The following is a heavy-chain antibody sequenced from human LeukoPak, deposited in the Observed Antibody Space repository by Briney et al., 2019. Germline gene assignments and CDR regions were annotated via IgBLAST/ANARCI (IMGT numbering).Heavy chain of an antibody. Sequence: TGGSLRLSCAASGFTFSSYSMNWVRQAPGKGLEWVSSISSSSSYIYYADSVKGRFTISRDNAKNSLYLQMNSLRAEDTAVYYCASSQGSWPDYFDFWGQGTLVTVS. V-gene: IGHV3-21*01. CDR2: ISSSSSYI. D-gene: IGHD6-13*01. CDR3: ASSQGSWPDYFDF. CDR1: GFTFSSYS. J-gene: IGHJ4*02.